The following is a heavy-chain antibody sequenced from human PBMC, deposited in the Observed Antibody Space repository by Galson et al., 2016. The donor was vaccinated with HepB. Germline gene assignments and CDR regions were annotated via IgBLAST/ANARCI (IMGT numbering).Heavy chain of an antibody. J-gene: IGHJ3*02. CDR1: GASISSYY. Sequence: SETLSLTCTVSGASISSYYWSWIRQPPGKGLERIGYIYYSGITNYNPSLKSRVTISVDTSKNQFSLKLSSVTAADSAVYYWARTRRTSYFGSGSYFNEHDAFDIWGQGTMVAVSS. V-gene: IGHV4-59*01. CDR2: IYYSGIT. D-gene: IGHD3-10*01. CDR3: ARTRRTSYFGSGSYFNEHDAFDI.